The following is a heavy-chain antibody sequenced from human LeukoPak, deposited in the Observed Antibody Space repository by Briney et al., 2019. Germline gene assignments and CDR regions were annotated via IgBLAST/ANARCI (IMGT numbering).Heavy chain of an antibody. CDR3: ARDVRGYSYDLNYYYYYMDV. J-gene: IGHJ6*03. Sequence: ASVKVSCKASGYTFTGYYMHWVRQAPGQGLEWMGWINPNSGGTNYAQKFQGRVTMTRDTSISTAYMELSRLGSDDTAVYYCARDVRGYSYDLNYYYYYMDVWGKGTTVTVSS. CDR2: INPNSGGT. V-gene: IGHV1-2*02. D-gene: IGHD5-18*01. CDR1: GYTFTGYY.